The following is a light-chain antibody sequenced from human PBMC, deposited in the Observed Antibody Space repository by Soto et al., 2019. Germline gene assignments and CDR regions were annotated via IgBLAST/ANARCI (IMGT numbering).Light chain of an antibody. V-gene: IGKV1-39*01. Sequence: DIQLTQSPSSLSSSVGERVTITCRASQSISSHLNWYQQKPGKAPKLLIHAASNLQSGIPSRFSGSGSGTDFTLTISSLEPEDFATYYCQQSYSTPPITFGQGTRLEIK. CDR3: QQSYSTPPIT. CDR1: QSISSH. J-gene: IGKJ5*01. CDR2: AAS.